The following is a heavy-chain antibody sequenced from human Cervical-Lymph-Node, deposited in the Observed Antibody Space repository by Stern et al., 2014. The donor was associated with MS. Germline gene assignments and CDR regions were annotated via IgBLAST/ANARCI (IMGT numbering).Heavy chain of an antibody. Sequence: QVQLVESGGGVVQPGRSLRLSCAASGFTFSYHAMHWVRQAPGKGLEWVAVISDEGSDNYCAGAVKGRFTLSRDNSKNTLYLQMNSLGAEDTAVYYCARGGAVTSSEYYFDYWGQGTLVTVSS. CDR2: ISDEGSDN. CDR3: ARGGAVTSSEYYFDY. J-gene: IGHJ4*02. CDR1: GFTFSYHA. D-gene: IGHD4-17*01. V-gene: IGHV3-30*01.